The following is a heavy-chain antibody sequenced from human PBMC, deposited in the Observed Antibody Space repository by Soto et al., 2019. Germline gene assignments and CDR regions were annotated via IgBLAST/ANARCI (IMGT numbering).Heavy chain of an antibody. CDR1: GFTCSSYG. Sequence: PGGSLRLSCAASGFTCSSYGMHWVRQAPGKGLECVAVISYDGRNKYYADSVKGRFTISRDNSKNTLYLQMNSLRAEDTAVYYCAGINIWRGYSTHPSFDSWGQGTRVTVSS. CDR3: AGINIWRGYSTHPSFDS. CDR2: ISYDGRNK. V-gene: IGHV3-30*03. J-gene: IGHJ4*02. D-gene: IGHD3-3*01.